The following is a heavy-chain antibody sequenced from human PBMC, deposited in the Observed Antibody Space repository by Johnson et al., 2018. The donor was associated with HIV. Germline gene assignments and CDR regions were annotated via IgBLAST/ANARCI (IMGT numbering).Heavy chain of an antibody. CDR3: AKASNYYDSSRHAFDI. D-gene: IGHD3-22*01. CDR1: GFIFSDSL. CDR2: ISGSGGST. Sequence: MQLVESGGGLVQPGGSLRLSCAASGFIFSDSLMHWVRQAPGKGLEWVSAISGSGGSTYYADSVKGRFTISRDNSKNTLYLQMNSLRAEDTAVYYCAKASNYYDSSRHAFDIWGQGTMVTVSS. J-gene: IGHJ3*02. V-gene: IGHV3-23*04.